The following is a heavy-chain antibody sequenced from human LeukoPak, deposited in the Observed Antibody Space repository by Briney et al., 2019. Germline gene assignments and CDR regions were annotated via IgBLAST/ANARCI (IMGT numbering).Heavy chain of an antibody. CDR2: ISASGGGT. J-gene: IGHJ4*02. CDR1: GFTFTTYP. Sequence: GGSLRLSCAASGFTFTTYPMSWVRQAPGKGLEWVSAISASGGGTYYADSVKGRFTISRDNSRSTVFLQMSSLRPEDTAVYYCARTTSRPPYYFDFWGQGTLVTVSS. D-gene: IGHD1-14*01. V-gene: IGHV3-23*01. CDR3: ARTTSRPPYYFDF.